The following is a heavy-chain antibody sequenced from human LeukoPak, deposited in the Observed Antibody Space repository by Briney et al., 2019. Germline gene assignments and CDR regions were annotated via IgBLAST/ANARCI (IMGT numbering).Heavy chain of an antibody. J-gene: IGHJ4*02. V-gene: IGHV7-4-1*02. D-gene: IGHD5-18*01. Sequence: ASVKVSCKASGYTFTSYAMNWVRQAPGQGREWMEWINTNTGNPTYAQGFTGRFVFSLDTSVSTAYLQISSLKAEDTAVYYCARVDTAMVSFDYWGREPWSPSPQ. CDR2: INTNTGNP. CDR3: ARVDTAMVSFDY. CDR1: GYTFTSYA.